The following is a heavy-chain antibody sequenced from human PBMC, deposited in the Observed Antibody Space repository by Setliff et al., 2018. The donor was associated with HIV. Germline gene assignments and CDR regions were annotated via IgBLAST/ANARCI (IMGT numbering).Heavy chain of an antibody. CDR1: GYSFTSYT. Sequence: ASVKVSCKASGYSFTSYTIHWVRQAPGQRLEWMGWINAGNGNTKYSQKFRGRVTFTRDTSASTAYMELSGLGFEDPAVYYCARLSSAAMWGGGAFDIWGQGTMVTVSS. CDR2: INAGNGNT. V-gene: IGHV1-3*01. J-gene: IGHJ3*02. D-gene: IGHD2-2*01. CDR3: ARLSSAAMWGGGAFDI.